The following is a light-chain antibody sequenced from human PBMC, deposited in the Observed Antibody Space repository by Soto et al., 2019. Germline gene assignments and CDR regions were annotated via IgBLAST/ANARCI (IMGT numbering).Light chain of an antibody. CDR2: GAS. CDR1: QSVSSN. J-gene: IGKJ1*01. CDR3: PQYNNWTTIE. Sequence: EIVMTQSPATLSVSPRERATLSCRASQSVSSNLAWYQQKPGQAPRLLIYGASTRATGIPARFSGSGSGTEFTHTIRSLHSEDFAVYSCPQYNNWTTIEFGQGTKVEIK. V-gene: IGKV3-15*01.